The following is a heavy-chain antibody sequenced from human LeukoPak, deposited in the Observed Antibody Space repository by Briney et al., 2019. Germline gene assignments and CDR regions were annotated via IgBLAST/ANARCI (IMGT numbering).Heavy chain of an antibody. V-gene: IGHV1-46*01. CDR2: INPSGGST. Sequence: SVKVSCKASGYTLTGYYMHWVRQAPGQGLEWMGIINPSGGSTSYAQKFQGRVTMTRDMSTSTVYMELSSLRSEDTAVYYCAREGVVAATGYYYYYMDVWGKGTTVTVPS. CDR1: GYTLTGYY. J-gene: IGHJ6*03. CDR3: AREGVVAATGYYYYYMDV. D-gene: IGHD2-15*01.